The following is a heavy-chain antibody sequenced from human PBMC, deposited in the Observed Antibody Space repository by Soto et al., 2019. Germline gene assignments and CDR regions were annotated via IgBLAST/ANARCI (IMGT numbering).Heavy chain of an antibody. CDR1: GYSFTSYW. Sequence: PGETLKISCKGSGYSFTSYWISWVRQMPGKGLEWMGIIWPGDSDSRYSPSFQGQVTFSADKSISTAYLEWSSLKASDTAMYYCARRIKYYYAMDVWGQGTTVTVSS. J-gene: IGHJ6*02. V-gene: IGHV5-51*01. CDR3: ARRIKYYYAMDV. CDR2: IWPGDSDS. D-gene: IGHD2-15*01.